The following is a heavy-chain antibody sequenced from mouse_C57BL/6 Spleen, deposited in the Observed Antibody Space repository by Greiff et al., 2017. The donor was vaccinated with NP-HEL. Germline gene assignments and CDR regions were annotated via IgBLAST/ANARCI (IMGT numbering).Heavy chain of an antibody. Sequence: EVQLVESGGGLVQPGGSLSLSCAASGFTFTDYYMSWVRQPPGKALEWLGFIRNKANGYTTEYSASVKGRFTISRDNSQSILYLQMNALRAEDSATYYCARSPMSGLRYYFDYWGQGTTLTVSS. CDR1: GFTFTDYY. J-gene: IGHJ2*01. D-gene: IGHD2-2*01. V-gene: IGHV7-3*01. CDR3: ARSPMSGLRYYFDY. CDR2: IRNKANGYTT.